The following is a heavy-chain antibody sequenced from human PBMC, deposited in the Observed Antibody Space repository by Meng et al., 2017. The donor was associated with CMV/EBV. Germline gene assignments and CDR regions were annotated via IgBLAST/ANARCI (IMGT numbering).Heavy chain of an antibody. CDR1: VLTFDDYG. V-gene: IGHV3-20*04. CDR3: ARDRDIVATVNYYYYGMDV. D-gene: IGHD5-12*01. CDR2: INWNGGST. Sequence: LSLTCAASVLTFDDYGMGWVRQAPGKGLEWVSGINWNGGSTVYADSVKGRFTISRDNAKNSLYLQMNSLRAEDTALYYCARDRDIVATVNYYYYGMDVWGQGTTVTVSS. J-gene: IGHJ6*02.